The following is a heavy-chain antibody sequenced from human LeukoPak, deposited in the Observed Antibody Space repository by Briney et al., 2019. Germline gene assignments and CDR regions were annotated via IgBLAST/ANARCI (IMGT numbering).Heavy chain of an antibody. V-gene: IGHV3-30*02. CDR1: GFTLCLYG. D-gene: IGHD3-10*01. J-gene: IGHJ4*02. CDR2: IRYDGSNK. CDR3: AKTKLAYYYGSGTLGVFDY. Sequence: GGSLRLSCAASGFTLCLYGIHWVRQAPGKGLEWVAFIRYDGSNKYYADSVKGRFTISRDNSKNTLYLQMNSLRAEDTALYYCAKTKLAYYYGSGTLGVFDYWGQGTLVTVSS.